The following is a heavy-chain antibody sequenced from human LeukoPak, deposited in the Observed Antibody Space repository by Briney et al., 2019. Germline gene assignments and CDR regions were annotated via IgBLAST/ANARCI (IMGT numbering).Heavy chain of an antibody. V-gene: IGHV4-31*03. CDR1: GGSISSGGYY. CDR2: IYYSGST. Sequence: PSETLSLTCTVSGGSISSGGYYWSWIRQHPGKGLEWIGYIYYSGSTYYNPSLKSRVIISVDTSKNQFSLKLSSVTAADTAVYYCARLSVGIFEINYYYMDVWGKGTTVTVSS. CDR3: ARLSVGIFEINYYYMDV. J-gene: IGHJ6*03. D-gene: IGHD7-27*01.